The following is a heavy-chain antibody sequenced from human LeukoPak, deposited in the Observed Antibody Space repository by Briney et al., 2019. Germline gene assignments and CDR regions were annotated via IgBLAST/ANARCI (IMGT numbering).Heavy chain of an antibody. Sequence: GESLKISCKGSGYSFTSYWIGWVRQMPGKGLEWMGIIYPGDSDTRYSPSFQGQVTISAGKSISTAYLQWSSLKASDTAMYYCARAGCSGGSCYYPLNYWGQGTLVTVSS. CDR2: IYPGDSDT. V-gene: IGHV5-51*01. D-gene: IGHD2-15*01. CDR3: ARAGCSGGSCYYPLNY. CDR1: GYSFTSYW. J-gene: IGHJ4*02.